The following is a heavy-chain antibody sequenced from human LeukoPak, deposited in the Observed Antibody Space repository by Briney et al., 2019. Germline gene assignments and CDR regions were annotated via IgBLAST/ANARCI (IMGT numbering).Heavy chain of an antibody. D-gene: IGHD3-10*01. Sequence: SVKVSCKASGGTFSSYAISWVRQAPGQGLEWMVGIIPIFGTANYAQKFQGRVTITADESTSTAYMELSSLRSEDTAVYYCAGFYYYGSGSYSYYFDYWGQGTLVTVSS. J-gene: IGHJ4*02. CDR1: GGTFSSYA. CDR3: AGFYYYGSGSYSYYFDY. CDR2: IIPIFGTA. V-gene: IGHV1-69*13.